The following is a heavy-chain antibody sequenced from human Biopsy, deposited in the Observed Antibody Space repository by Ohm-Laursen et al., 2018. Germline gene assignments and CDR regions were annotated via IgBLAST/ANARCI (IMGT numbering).Heavy chain of an antibody. CDR1: GDSISSYY. D-gene: IGHD3-22*01. Sequence: TLSLTCTVSGDSISSYYWSWIRQPPGKGLEWIGYVYYAGSTDYNPSLQSRVTISVDTSKNHFSLRLRSVTPADTAIYYCARDRGYYSDRTVPGYFDLWGRGTLVTVSS. CDR3: ARDRGYYSDRTVPGYFDL. CDR2: VYYAGST. J-gene: IGHJ2*01. V-gene: IGHV4-59*01.